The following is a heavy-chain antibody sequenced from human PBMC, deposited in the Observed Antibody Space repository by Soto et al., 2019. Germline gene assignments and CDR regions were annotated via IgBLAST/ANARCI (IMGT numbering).Heavy chain of an antibody. CDR1: GGSISSSSYY. Sequence: ETLSLTCTVSGGSISSSSYYWGWIRQPPGKGLEWIGSIYYSGSTYYNPSLKSRVTISVDTSKNQFSLKLSSVTAADTAVYYCASLVWGSYLSTSDYWGQGTLVTVSS. V-gene: IGHV4-39*01. CDR2: IYYSGST. CDR3: ASLVWGSYLSTSDY. J-gene: IGHJ4*02. D-gene: IGHD3-16*02.